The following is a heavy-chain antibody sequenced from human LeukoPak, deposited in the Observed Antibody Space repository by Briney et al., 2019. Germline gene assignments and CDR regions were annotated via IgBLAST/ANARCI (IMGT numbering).Heavy chain of an antibody. V-gene: IGHV4-59*01. D-gene: IGHD1-1*01. CDR2: MYHGGSA. J-gene: IGHJ4*02. Sequence: SETLSLTCTVSSGSISRYYWSWIRQSPGKALEWIGYMYHGGSAHYSPSLKSRVTISIDTSKNQISLKVASVTAADTAVYFCARVRGQLWPPDYWGQGTQVIVSS. CDR3: ARVRGQLWPPDY. CDR1: SGSISRYY.